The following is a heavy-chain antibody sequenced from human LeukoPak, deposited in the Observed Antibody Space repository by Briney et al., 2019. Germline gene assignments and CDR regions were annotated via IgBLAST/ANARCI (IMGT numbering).Heavy chain of an antibody. J-gene: IGHJ6*02. CDR1: GFTFSVYG. CDR2: ISYDGTDK. CDR3: AKAGYSSGWTRYYGMDV. D-gene: IGHD6-19*01. V-gene: IGHV3-30*18. Sequence: QPGGSLRLSCAASGFTFSVYGMYWVRQPPGKGLEWVALISYDGTDKYHVDSVKGRSTISRDNSNNTLYLQMNSLRPDDTAVYYCAKAGYSSGWTRYYGMDVWGQGTTVAVSS.